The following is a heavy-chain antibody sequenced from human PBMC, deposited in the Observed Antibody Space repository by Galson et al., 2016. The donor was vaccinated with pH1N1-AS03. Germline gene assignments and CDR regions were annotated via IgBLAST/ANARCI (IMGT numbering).Heavy chain of an antibody. D-gene: IGHD3-10*01. V-gene: IGHV6-1*01. J-gene: IGHJ4*02. CDR3: ARGKNSGFDY. CDR2: TFYWSKWSN. CDR1: GDSVSGSRGVA. Sequence: CAISGDSVSGSRGVAWNWIRQSPSRGLEWLGRTFYWSKWSNDYAESVKSRITIDPVTSNNQFSLHLNSVTPEATAIYSCARGKNSGFDYWGQGTPVTVSS.